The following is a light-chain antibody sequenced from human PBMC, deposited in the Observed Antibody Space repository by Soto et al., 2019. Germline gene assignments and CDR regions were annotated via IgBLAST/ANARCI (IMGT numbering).Light chain of an antibody. CDR3: RSYDSSLSVHVV. Sequence: QSVLTQPPSVSGAPGQRVTISCTGSSSNIGAGYDVHWYQQLPGTAPKLLIYGNSNRPSGVPDRFSVSKSCTSASLAITGLQAEDEADYYCRSYDSSLSVHVVFGGGTKLTVL. CDR2: GNS. V-gene: IGLV1-40*01. CDR1: SSNIGAGYD. J-gene: IGLJ2*01.